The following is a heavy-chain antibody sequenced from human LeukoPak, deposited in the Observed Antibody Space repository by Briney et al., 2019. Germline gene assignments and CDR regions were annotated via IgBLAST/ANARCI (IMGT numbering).Heavy chain of an antibody. J-gene: IGHJ6*02. CDR1: GFTFSSYA. CDR3: ARDRTGIAAAGTYYYYGMDV. V-gene: IGHV3-48*04. Sequence: GGSLRLSCAASGFTFSSYAMSWIRQAPGKGLEWVSYISSSGSTIYYADSVKGRFTISRDNAKNSLYLQMNSLRAEDTAVYYCARDRTGIAAAGTYYYYGMDVWGQGTTVTVSS. CDR2: ISSSGSTI. D-gene: IGHD6-13*01.